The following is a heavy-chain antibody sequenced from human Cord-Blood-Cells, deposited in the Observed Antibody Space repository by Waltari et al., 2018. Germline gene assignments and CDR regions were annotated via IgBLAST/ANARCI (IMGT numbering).Heavy chain of an antibody. J-gene: IGHJ3*02. D-gene: IGHD2-2*03. CDR3: ASGYCSSTSCYAFDI. CDR2: ISPILGIA. CDR1: GGTFSSYA. Sequence: QVQLVQSGAEVKKPGSSVKVSCKASGGTFSSYAISWVRQAPGQGLEWMGRISPILGIANYAQKFQGRVTITADKSTSTAYMELSSLRSEDTAVYYCASGYCSSTSCYAFDIWGQGTMVTVSS. V-gene: IGHV1-69*09.